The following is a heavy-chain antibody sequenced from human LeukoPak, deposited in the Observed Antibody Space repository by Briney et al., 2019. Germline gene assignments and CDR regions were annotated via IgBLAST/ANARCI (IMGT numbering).Heavy chain of an antibody. CDR1: GGSISSSNW. Sequence: SGTLSLTCAVSGGSISSSNWWSWVRQPPGKGLEWIGEIYHSGSTNYNPSLKSRVTISVDKSKNQFSLKLSSVTAADTAVYCCARGAYYYDSSGYYYVPNDAFDIWGQGTMVTVSS. CDR2: IYHSGST. V-gene: IGHV4-4*01. CDR3: ARGAYYYDSSGYYYVPNDAFDI. D-gene: IGHD3-22*01. J-gene: IGHJ3*02.